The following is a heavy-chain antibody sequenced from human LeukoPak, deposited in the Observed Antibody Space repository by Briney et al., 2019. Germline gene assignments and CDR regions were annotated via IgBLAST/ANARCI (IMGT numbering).Heavy chain of an antibody. CDR2: LNPTGGST. Sequence: ASLKVSCKASGYRFTSYDMHWVRQAPGQGLEWMGILNPTGGSTTYAQKFQGTITMTRDTFTSTVYMEFMSVTSEDTAVYYCARTELWHSSFDYWGQGTLVTVSS. CDR3: ARTELWHSSFDY. D-gene: IGHD3-16*01. V-gene: IGHV1-46*01. J-gene: IGHJ4*02. CDR1: GYRFTSYD.